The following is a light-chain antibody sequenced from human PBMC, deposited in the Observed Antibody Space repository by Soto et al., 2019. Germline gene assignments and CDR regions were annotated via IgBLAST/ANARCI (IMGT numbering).Light chain of an antibody. V-gene: IGLV2-11*01. CDR3: CSYAGSYTVV. CDR1: SSDIGGYNY. J-gene: IGLJ2*01. Sequence: QSALTQPRSVSGSPGQSVTISCTGTSSDIGGYNYVSWYQHHPGKAPKLMIYDVSKRPSGVPDRFSGSKSDNTASLTISGLQAEDEAGYYCCSYAGSYTVVFGGGTKLTVL. CDR2: DVS.